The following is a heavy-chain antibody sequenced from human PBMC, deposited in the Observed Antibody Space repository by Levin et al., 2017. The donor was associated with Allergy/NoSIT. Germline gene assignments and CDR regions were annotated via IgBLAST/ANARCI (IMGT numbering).Heavy chain of an antibody. CDR1: GFTFSSYE. Sequence: SCAASGFTFSSYEMNLVRQAPGKGLEWVSYISSSGSTIYYADSVKGRFTISRDNAKNSLYLQMNSLRAEDTAVYYCARQLGNFWSGYNYFDYWGQGTLVTVSS. CDR2: ISSSGSTI. D-gene: IGHD3-3*01. J-gene: IGHJ4*02. CDR3: ARQLGNFWSGYNYFDY. V-gene: IGHV3-48*03.